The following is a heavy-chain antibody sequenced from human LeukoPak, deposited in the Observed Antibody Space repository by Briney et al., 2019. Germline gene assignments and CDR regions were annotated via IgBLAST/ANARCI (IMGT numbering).Heavy chain of an antibody. V-gene: IGHV4-38-2*01. CDR2: IYHSGST. J-gene: IGHJ4*02. CDR3: ARLRTTIAARPFGY. CDR1: GYSISSGYY. D-gene: IGHD6-6*01. Sequence: SETLSLTCAVSGYSISSGYYWGWIRQPPGKGLEWIGSIYHSGSTYYNPSLKSRVTISVDTSKNQFSLKLSSVTAADTAVYYCARLRTTIAARPFGYWDQGTLVTVSS.